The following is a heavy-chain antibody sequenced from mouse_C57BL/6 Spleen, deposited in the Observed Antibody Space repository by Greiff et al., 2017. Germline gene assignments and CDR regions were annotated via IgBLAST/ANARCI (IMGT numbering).Heavy chain of an antibody. CDR3: ARGGGLRQKFAY. V-gene: IGHV1-19*01. CDR1: GYTFTDYY. J-gene: IGHJ3*01. D-gene: IGHD2-4*01. Sequence: VQLQQSGPVLVKPGASVKMSCKASGYTFTDYYMNWVKQSHGKSLEWIGVINPYNGGTSYNQKFKGKATLTVDKSSSTAYMELNSLTSEDSAVYYCARGGGLRQKFAYWGQGTLVTVSA. CDR2: INPYNGGT.